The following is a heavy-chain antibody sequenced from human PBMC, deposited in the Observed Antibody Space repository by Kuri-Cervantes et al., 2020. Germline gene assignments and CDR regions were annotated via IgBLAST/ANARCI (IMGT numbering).Heavy chain of an antibody. CDR1: GFTFSSYW. D-gene: IGHD6-19*01. CDR3: AKGEGSGHSSGYYFDY. CDR2: IKQDGSEK. J-gene: IGHJ4*02. V-gene: IGHV3-7*03. Sequence: GGSLRLSCAASGFTFSSYWMSWVRQAPGKGLEWVANIKQDGSEKYYVDSVKGRFTISRDNAKNTLYLQMNSLRAEDTAVYYCAKGEGSGHSSGYYFDYWGLGTLVTVSS.